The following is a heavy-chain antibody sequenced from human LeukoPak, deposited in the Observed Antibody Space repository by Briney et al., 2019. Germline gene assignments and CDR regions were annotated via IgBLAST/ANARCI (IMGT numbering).Heavy chain of an antibody. J-gene: IGHJ4*02. V-gene: IGHV1-18*01. CDR2: ISTYNGDT. D-gene: IGHD6-19*01. CDR1: GYSFTYYA. CDR3: ARDPSNTGGWNPYFDY. Sequence: ASVKVSCKASGYSFTYYAISWVRQAPGQGLEWMGWISTYNGDTRYARKFQGRVTLTTDTSTSTGYMEVGSLTSDDTAVYYCARDPSNTGGWNPYFDYWGQGTLVTVSS.